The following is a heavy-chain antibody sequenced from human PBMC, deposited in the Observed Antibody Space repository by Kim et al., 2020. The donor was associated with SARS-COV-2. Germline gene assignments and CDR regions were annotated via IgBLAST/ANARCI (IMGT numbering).Heavy chain of an antibody. J-gene: IGHJ5*02. V-gene: IGHV4-34*01. CDR1: GGSFSGYY. CDR3: ARRWWRNWFDP. D-gene: IGHD2-8*02. CDR2: INHSGST. Sequence: SETLSLTCAVYGGSFSGYYWSWIRQPPGKGLEWIGEINHSGSTNYNPSLKSRVTISVDTSKNQFSLKLSSVTAADTAVYYCARRWWRNWFDPWGQGTLVTVSS.